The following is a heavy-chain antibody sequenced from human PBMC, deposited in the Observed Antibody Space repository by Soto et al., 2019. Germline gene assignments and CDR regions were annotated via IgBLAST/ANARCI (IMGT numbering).Heavy chain of an antibody. CDR3: ARSPLSWLDSGSYLDV. CDR1: GGSISSYY. D-gene: IGHD3-10*01. Sequence: QVQLQESGPGLVKPSETLSLTCTVSGGSISSYYWSWIRQPPGKGLEWIGYIYYSGSTNYNPSLKSRVTISVDTSKNQFSLKLSSVTAADTAVYYCARSPLSWLDSGSYLDVWGQGTTVTVSS. J-gene: IGHJ6*02. CDR2: IYYSGST. V-gene: IGHV4-59*01.